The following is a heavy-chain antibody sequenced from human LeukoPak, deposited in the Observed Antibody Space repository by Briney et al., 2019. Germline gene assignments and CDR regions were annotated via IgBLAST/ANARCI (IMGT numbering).Heavy chain of an antibody. CDR1: GFTFSSSA. V-gene: IGHV3-23*01. J-gene: IGHJ4*02. Sequence: GGSLRLSCAASGFTFSSSAMSWVRQAPGKGLEWVSAINGGGGSTYCADSVKGRFTISRDNAKNSLYLQMNSLRAEDTAVYYCARDEVREKSPFDYWGQGTLVTVSS. CDR2: INGGGGST. D-gene: IGHD3-10*01. CDR3: ARDEVREKSPFDY.